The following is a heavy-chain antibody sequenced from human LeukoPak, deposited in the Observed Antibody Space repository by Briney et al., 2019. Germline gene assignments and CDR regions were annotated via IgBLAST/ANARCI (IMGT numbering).Heavy chain of an antibody. Sequence: GGSLRLSCAASGFTFSTYGMHWVRQAPGKGLEWVSSISSSSSYIYYADSVKGRFTISRDNAKNSLYLQMNSLRAEDTAVYYCARDQGMYYYDSSGGYFDYWGQGTLVTVSS. J-gene: IGHJ4*02. D-gene: IGHD3-22*01. CDR3: ARDQGMYYYDSSGGYFDY. CDR2: ISSSSSYI. V-gene: IGHV3-21*01. CDR1: GFTFSTYG.